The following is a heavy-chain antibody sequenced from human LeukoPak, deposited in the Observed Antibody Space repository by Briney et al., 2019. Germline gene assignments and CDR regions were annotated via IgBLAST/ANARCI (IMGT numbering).Heavy chain of an antibody. D-gene: IGHD1-20*01. Sequence: PGGSLRLSCAASGFTFSGSAMHWVRQASGKGLEWVGRIRSKANSYATAYAASVKGRFTISRDDSKNTAYLQMNSLKTEDTALYYCTCPMMITGPPWGQGTLVTVSS. CDR1: GFTFSGSA. CDR3: TCPMMITGPP. V-gene: IGHV3-73*01. CDR2: IRSKANSYAT. J-gene: IGHJ5*02.